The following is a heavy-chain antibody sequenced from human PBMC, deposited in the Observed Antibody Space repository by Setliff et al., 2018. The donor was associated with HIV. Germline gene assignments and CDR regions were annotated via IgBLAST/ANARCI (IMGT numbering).Heavy chain of an antibody. Sequence: SETLSLTCTVSGGSISTGGYYWTWVRQHPGKGLEWIGYIYHSGTTNYSPSLKSRVTISIDASKNQFSLKLNSVTAADTAVYYCVKDRGQVYMDVWGNGTTVTVSS. V-gene: IGHV4-31*02. CDR1: GGSISTGGYY. D-gene: IGHD2-15*01. J-gene: IGHJ6*03. CDR2: IYHSGTT. CDR3: VKDRGQVYMDV.